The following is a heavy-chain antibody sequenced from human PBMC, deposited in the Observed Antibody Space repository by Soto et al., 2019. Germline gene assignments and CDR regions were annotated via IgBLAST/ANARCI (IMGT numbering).Heavy chain of an antibody. J-gene: IGHJ3*02. D-gene: IGHD3-10*01. V-gene: IGHV4-31*03. CDR1: GGSISSGGDY. CDR3: VYGSGMAFDI. CDR2: IYYSGST. Sequence: PSETLSLTCTVSGGSISSGGDYWSWIRQLPGKGLEWIGYIYYSGSTFYNPSLKSRVTISVDTSKNQFSLKLTSVTAADTAVYYCVYGSGMAFDIWGQGTMVTVS.